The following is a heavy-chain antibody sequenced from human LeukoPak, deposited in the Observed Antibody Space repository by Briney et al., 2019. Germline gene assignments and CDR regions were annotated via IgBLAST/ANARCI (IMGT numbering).Heavy chain of an antibody. Sequence: SQTLSLTCIVPGGSISSGSYYWSWIRQPAGKGLEWIGRIYTSGSTNYNPSLKSRVTISVDTSKNQFSLKLSSVTAADTAVYYCARGTVVTYNWFDPWGQGTLVTVSS. J-gene: IGHJ5*02. D-gene: IGHD4-23*01. CDR1: GGSISSGSYY. V-gene: IGHV4-61*02. CDR3: ARGTVVTYNWFDP. CDR2: IYTSGST.